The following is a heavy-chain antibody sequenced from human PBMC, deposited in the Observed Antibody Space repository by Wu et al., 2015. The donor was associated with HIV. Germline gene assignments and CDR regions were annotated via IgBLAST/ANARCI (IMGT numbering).Heavy chain of an antibody. CDR2: INPNSGGT. D-gene: IGHD2-2*01. CDR3: ARDFWNIVVVPAATGYNWFDP. V-gene: IGHV1-2*02. CDR1: GYTFTGYY. Sequence: QVQLVQSGAEVKEPGASVKVSCKASGYTFTGYYMHWVRQAPGQGLEWMGWINPNSGGTNYAQKFQGRVTMTRDTSISTAYMELSRLRSDDTAVYYCARDFWNIVVVPAATGYNWFDPWGQGTLVTVSS. J-gene: IGHJ5*02.